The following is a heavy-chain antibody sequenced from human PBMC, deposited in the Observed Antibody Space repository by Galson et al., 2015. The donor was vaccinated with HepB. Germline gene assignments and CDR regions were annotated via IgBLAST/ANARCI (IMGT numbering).Heavy chain of an antibody. J-gene: IGHJ6*02. CDR1: GYTFTSYA. CDR2: INAGNGNT. D-gene: IGHD2-15*01. CDR3: ARAGAYCSGGSCYSYYYGMDV. Sequence: SVKVSCKASGYTFTSYAMHWVRQAPGQGLEWMGWINAGNGNTKYSQKFQGRVTITRDTSASTAYMELSSLRSEDTAVYYCARAGAYCSGGSCYSYYYGMDVWGQGTTVTVSS. V-gene: IGHV1-3*01.